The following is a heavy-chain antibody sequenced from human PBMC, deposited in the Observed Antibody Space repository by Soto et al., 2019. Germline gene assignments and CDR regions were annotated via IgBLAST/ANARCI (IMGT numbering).Heavy chain of an antibody. J-gene: IGHJ4*02. Sequence: GGSLRLSCAASGFTFSSYGMHWVRQAPGKGLEWVAVISYDGSNKYYADSVKGRFTISRDNSKNTLYLQMNSLRAEDTAVYYCAKEPGLDAGPIDYWGQGTLVTVSS. CDR1: GFTFSSYG. CDR3: AKEPGLDAGPIDY. V-gene: IGHV3-30*18. CDR2: ISYDGSNK. D-gene: IGHD6-13*01.